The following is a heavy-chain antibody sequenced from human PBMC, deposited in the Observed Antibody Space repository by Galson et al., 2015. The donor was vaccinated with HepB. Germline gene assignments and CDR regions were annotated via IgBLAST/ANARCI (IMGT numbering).Heavy chain of an antibody. CDR3: AKDFVGRQSYCSSTSCGYVDY. D-gene: IGHD2-2*01. J-gene: IGHJ4*02. CDR1: GFTFSSYA. V-gene: IGHV3-23*01. CDR2: ISGTGGVT. Sequence: SLRLSCAASGFTFSSYAMTWVRQAPGKGLEWVSTISGTGGVTYYADSVKGRFTISRYNSKNTLYLQMNSLRAEDTAVYYCAKDFVGRQSYCSSTSCGYVDYWGQGTLVTVSS.